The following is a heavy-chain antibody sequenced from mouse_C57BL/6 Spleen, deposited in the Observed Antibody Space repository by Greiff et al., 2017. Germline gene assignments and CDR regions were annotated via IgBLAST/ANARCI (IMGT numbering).Heavy chain of an antibody. Sequence: EVQRVESGGGLVKPGGSLKLSCAASGFTFSDYGMHWVRQAPEKGLAWVAYISSGSSTIYYADTVKGRFPISRDNAKNTLFLQMTILRSEYTAMYYCARLGIYYYGSSPYYAMDDWGQGTSVTVSS. CDR2: ISSGSSTI. J-gene: IGHJ4*01. V-gene: IGHV5-17*01. CDR1: GFTFSDYG. CDR3: ARLGIYYYGSSPYYAMDD. D-gene: IGHD1-1*01.